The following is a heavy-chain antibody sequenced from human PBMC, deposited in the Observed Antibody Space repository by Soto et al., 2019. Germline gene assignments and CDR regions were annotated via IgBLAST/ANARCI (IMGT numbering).Heavy chain of an antibody. V-gene: IGHV3-30*18. D-gene: IGHD3-9*01. J-gene: IGHJ4*02. Sequence: GGSLRLSFAASEFTFSSYCMHWVRQAPGKGLEWVAVISYDGSNKYYADSVKGRFTISRDNSKNTLYLQMNSLRAEDTAVYYCAKDRSLAGVRYFDYWGQGTVVTVSS. CDR2: ISYDGSNK. CDR3: AKDRSLAGVRYFDY. CDR1: EFTFSSYC.